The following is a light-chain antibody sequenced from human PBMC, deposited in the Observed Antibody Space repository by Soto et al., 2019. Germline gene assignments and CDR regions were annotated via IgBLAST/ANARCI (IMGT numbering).Light chain of an antibody. CDR1: RPIGTW. V-gene: IGKV1-5*03. J-gene: IGKJ1*01. CDR2: KAS. Sequence: IQLTQSPSPMLASVGARVPFTCRASRPIGTWLAGYKQKPGEAPKFLIYKASTLEVGVPSRFSASGSGTEFTLTINTLQPADFSTYYCQQYNSYPWTFGQGTKV. CDR3: QQYNSYPWT.